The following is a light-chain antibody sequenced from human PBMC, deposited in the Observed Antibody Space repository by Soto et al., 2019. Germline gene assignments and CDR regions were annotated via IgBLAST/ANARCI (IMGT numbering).Light chain of an antibody. V-gene: IGLV2-14*01. Sequence: QSVLTQPASVSGSPGQSITISCTGTSSDVGGYNYVSWYQQDPGKAPKVMIYEVSNRPSGVSNRFSGSKSGNTASLTISGLQAEDEADYYCNSYTSSSTRVFGGGTKLTVL. CDR3: NSYTSSSTRV. CDR1: SSDVGGYNY. J-gene: IGLJ3*02. CDR2: EVS.